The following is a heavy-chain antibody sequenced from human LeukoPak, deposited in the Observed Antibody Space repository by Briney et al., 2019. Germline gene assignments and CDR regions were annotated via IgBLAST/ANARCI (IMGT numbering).Heavy chain of an antibody. J-gene: IGHJ3*02. CDR3: AADISGSYGGIGAFDI. V-gene: IGHV1-58*02. D-gene: IGHD1-26*01. Sequence: ASVKVSCKASGFTFTSSAMQWVRQARGQRLEWIGWIVVGSGNTNYAQKFQERVTITRDMSTSTAYMELSSLRSEDTAVYYCAADISGSYGGIGAFDIWGQGTMVTVSS. CDR2: IVVGSGNT. CDR1: GFTFTSSA.